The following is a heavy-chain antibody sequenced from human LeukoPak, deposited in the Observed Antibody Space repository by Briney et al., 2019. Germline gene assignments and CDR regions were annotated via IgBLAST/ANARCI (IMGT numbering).Heavy chain of an antibody. CDR2: IHPGDSGT. J-gene: IGHJ4*02. CDR3: ARAGSYRYGSSDY. Sequence: GESLKISCKGSGYRFTNYWIGWVRQMPGKGLGWSGIIHPGDSGTRYSTSFEGQVTMSVDEPITTASLQWRSLRASDSAIYSCARAGSYRYGSSDYWGQGTLVTVSS. CDR1: GYRFTNYW. V-gene: IGHV5-51*04. D-gene: IGHD5-18*01.